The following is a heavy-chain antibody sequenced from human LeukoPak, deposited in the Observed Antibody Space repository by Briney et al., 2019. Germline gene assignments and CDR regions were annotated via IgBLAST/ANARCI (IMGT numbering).Heavy chain of an antibody. CDR2: IYHSGST. Sequence: SETLSLTCTVSGYSISSGYYWGWIRQPPGKGLEWIGSIYHSGSTYYNPSLKSRVTISVDTSKNQFSLKLSSVTAADTAVYYCAHMYSSGYFDLWGRGTLVTVSS. J-gene: IGHJ2*01. D-gene: IGHD6-25*01. CDR3: AHMYSSGYFDL. V-gene: IGHV4-38-2*02. CDR1: GYSISSGYY.